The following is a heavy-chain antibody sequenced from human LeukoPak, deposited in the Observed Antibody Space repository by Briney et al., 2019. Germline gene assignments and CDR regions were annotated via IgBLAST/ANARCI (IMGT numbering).Heavy chain of an antibody. V-gene: IGHV3-21*01. CDR3: ARVGAEYYYDSSGYFDY. D-gene: IGHD3-22*01. CDR1: GFTFSSYS. Sequence: GGSLRLSCAASGFTFSSYSMNWVRQAPGKGLEWVSSITSSTSYIYYADSVKGRFTISRDNAKNSLYLQMNSLRAEDTAVYYCARVGAEYYYDSSGYFDYWGQGTLVTVSS. J-gene: IGHJ4*02. CDR2: ITSSTSYI.